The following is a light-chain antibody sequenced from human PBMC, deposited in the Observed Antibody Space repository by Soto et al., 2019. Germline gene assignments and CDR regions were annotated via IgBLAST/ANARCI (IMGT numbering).Light chain of an antibody. Sequence: QSALTQPASVSGSPGQSITISCTGASSDVGGFDHVSWYQQHPGKVPRLLIYDVSSRPSGVSDRFSGSKSGNTASLTISRLQAEDEADYYCNSSTTTNTYVFGAGTKVTVL. V-gene: IGLV2-14*03. CDR2: DVS. J-gene: IGLJ1*01. CDR1: SSDVGGFDH. CDR3: NSSTTTNTYV.